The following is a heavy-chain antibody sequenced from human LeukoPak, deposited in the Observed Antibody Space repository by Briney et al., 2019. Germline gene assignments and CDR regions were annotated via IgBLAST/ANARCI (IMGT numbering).Heavy chain of an antibody. CDR3: TRGNWNVRFDY. J-gene: IGHJ4*02. V-gene: IGHV4-34*01. CDR2: INHSGST. Sequence: SETLSLTCAVYGGSLSGYYWSWIRHPPGKGREWSGEINHSGSTNYNPSLKSRVTISVDTSKNQFSLKLSSVTAADTAVYYCTRGNWNVRFDYWGQGTLVTVSS. CDR1: GGSLSGYY. D-gene: IGHD1-1*01.